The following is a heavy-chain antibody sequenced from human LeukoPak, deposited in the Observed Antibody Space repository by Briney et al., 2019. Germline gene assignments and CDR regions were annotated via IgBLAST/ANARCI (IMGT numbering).Heavy chain of an antibody. V-gene: IGHV3-7*01. Sequence: GGSLRLSCAASGFTFRNYWMSWVRQAPGKGLEWVANINQDGSDKYFVDSVKGRFTISRDNAKNSLYLQMNSLRAEDAAVYYCARDPGSYPYYMDVWGKGTTVTISS. J-gene: IGHJ6*03. CDR2: INQDGSDK. CDR1: GFTFRNYW. D-gene: IGHD1-26*01. CDR3: ARDPGSYPYYMDV.